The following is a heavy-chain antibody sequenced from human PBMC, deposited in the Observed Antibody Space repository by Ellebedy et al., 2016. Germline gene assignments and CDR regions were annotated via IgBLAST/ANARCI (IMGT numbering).Heavy chain of an antibody. CDR2: VYYSGST. CDR3: AREKGSYDRSGYYLDH. D-gene: IGHD3-22*01. J-gene: IGHJ4*02. V-gene: IGHV4-39*07. CDR1: GGSISSSSYY. Sequence: SETLSLTXSVSGGSISSSSYYWAWIRQSPGKGLEWIGSVYYSGSTFYNPSLRGRVIISIDTSNNQFSLKLTPVTAADTAVYFCAREKGSYDRSGYYLDHWGQGILVTVSS.